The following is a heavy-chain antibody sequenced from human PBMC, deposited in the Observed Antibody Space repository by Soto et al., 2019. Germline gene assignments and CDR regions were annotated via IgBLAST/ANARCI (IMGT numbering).Heavy chain of an antibody. CDR3: TSDPNGDQIGDCDF. Sequence: EVQVVESGGGLVQPGGSLRLSCAASRFTFSAYAMTWVRQAPGKGLEWVSSISGSGGGTSYADSVKGRFTISRDNPKNTLYLRMNSLRVEDTAVYYCTSDPNGDQIGDCDFWVQGIVVTVAS. CDR2: ISGSGGGT. V-gene: IGHV3-23*04. CDR1: RFTFSAYA. J-gene: IGHJ3*01. D-gene: IGHD4-17*01.